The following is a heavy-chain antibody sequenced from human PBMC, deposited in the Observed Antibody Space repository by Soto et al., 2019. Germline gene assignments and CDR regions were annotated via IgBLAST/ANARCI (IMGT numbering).Heavy chain of an antibody. CDR2: IYYSGST. D-gene: IGHD4-4*01. J-gene: IGHJ6*02. V-gene: IGHV4-39*01. Sequence: SETLSLTCTVSGVSISSSSYYWGWIRQPPGKGLEWIGSIYYSGSTYYNPSLKSRVTISVDTSKNQFSLKLSPVTAADTAVYYCATNYAYYYYYGMDVWGQGTMVTVSS. CDR1: GVSISSSSYY. CDR3: ATNYAYYYYYGMDV.